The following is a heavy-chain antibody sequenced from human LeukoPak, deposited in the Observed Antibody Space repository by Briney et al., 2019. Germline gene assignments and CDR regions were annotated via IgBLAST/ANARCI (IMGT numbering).Heavy chain of an antibody. CDR2: IYYSGST. Sequence: SETLSLTCTVSGGSISSYYWSWIRQPPGKGLEWIGYIYYSGSTNYNPSLQSRVTISVDTSKNQFSLKLTSVTAADTALYYCARGGWSLDYWGQGTLVTVSS. CDR3: ARGGWSLDY. D-gene: IGHD6-19*01. V-gene: IGHV4-59*01. CDR1: GGSISSYY. J-gene: IGHJ4*02.